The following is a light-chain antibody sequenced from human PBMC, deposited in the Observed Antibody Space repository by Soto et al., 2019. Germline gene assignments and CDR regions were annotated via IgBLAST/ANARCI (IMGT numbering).Light chain of an antibody. CDR2: DAS. V-gene: IGKV3-11*01. Sequence: EIVLTQSPATLCLSPGERGALXYKASQSVSSYLAWYQQKPGQAPRLLIYDASNRATGIPARFSGSGSGTDFTLTISSLEPEDFAVYYCQQRSNWPPVLTFGGGTKVDI. CDR1: QSVSSY. J-gene: IGKJ4*01. CDR3: QQRSNWPPVLT.